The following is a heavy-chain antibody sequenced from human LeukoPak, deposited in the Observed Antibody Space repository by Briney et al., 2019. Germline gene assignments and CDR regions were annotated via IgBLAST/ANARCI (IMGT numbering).Heavy chain of an antibody. CDR2: IKQDGSEK. D-gene: IGHD1-26*01. CDR1: GFNFNNYW. V-gene: IGHV3-7*01. Sequence: GGSLRLSCVASGFNFNNYWMSWVRQAPGKGLEWVANIKQDGSEKNYVDSVKGRFAISRDNAKNSLYLQMNSLRAEDTAIYYCAGKWTCGQGTLVTVSS. CDR3: AGKWT. J-gene: IGHJ5*02.